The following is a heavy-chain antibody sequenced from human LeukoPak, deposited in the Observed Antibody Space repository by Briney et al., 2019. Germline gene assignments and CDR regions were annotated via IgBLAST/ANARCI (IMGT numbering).Heavy chain of an antibody. J-gene: IGHJ4*02. V-gene: IGHV1-18*01. CDR3: ARGQSIATAGTVDY. CDR1: GYTFTSYG. D-gene: IGHD6-13*01. Sequence: GASVKVSCKASGYTFTSYGISWVRQAPGQGLEGMGWISAYNGNTNYAQKLQGRVTMTTDTSTSTAYMEPRSLRSDDTAVYYCARGQSIATAGTVDYWGQGTLVTVSS. CDR2: ISAYNGNT.